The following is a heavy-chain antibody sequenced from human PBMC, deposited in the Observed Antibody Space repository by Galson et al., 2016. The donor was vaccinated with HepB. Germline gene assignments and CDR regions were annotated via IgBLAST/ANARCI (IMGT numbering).Heavy chain of an antibody. CDR3: ARDRIVVVPTYYYYGMDG. Sequence: SLRLSCAVSGFTFSSYWMSWVRQAPGKGLEWVAIIKQDGSEKYYVDSVKGRFTISRDNAKNSLYLQMNSLRAEDTAVYYCARDRIVVVPTYYYYGMDGWGQGTTVTVS. D-gene: IGHD2-2*01. CDR1: GFTFSSYW. V-gene: IGHV3-7*01. CDR2: IKQDGSEK. J-gene: IGHJ6*02.